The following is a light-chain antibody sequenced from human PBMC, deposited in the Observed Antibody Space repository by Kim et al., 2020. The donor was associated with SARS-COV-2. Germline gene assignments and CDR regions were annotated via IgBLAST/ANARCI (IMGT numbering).Light chain of an antibody. V-gene: IGLV4-69*01. J-gene: IGLJ2*01. CDR2: VDSDGSH. CDR3: LTWGPGIRV. Sequence: QPVLTQSPSASASLGTSVKLTCTLSSEYKTYAIAWHQQLPEKGPRYLMNVDSDGSHTRGDGIPVRFSGSSSGAERYLTISSLQPEDEADYHCLTWGPGIRVFGGGTQLTV. CDR1: SEYKTYA.